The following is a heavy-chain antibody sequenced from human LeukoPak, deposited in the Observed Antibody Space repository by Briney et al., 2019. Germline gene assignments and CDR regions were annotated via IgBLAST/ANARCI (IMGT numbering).Heavy chain of an antibody. V-gene: IGHV3-21*01. D-gene: IGHD6-13*01. CDR2: FTSRSRNI. CDR3: ARVSEIAAAGTVY. Sequence: GGSLRLSCAASGFTFSSFSMTWVRQAPGKGLEWVASFTSRSRNIYYADSVKGRFTISRDNSKNTLYLQMNSLRAEDTAVYYCARVSEIAAAGTVYWGQGTLVTVSS. CDR1: GFTFSSFS. J-gene: IGHJ4*02.